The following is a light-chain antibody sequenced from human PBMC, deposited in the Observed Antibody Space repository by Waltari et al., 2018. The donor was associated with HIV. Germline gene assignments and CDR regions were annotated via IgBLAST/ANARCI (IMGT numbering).Light chain of an antibody. J-gene: IGLJ2*01. CDR3: QSYDANTVV. V-gene: IGLV6-57*04. CDR1: SGSIDSTY. Sequence: NFMLTQPHSVSESPGKTVTISCTRSSGSIDSTYVQWHQQRQGSAPTSVIYEDNKRPSGVPDRFSGSIDSSSNSASLTIAGLKTEDEADYYCQSYDANTVVFGGGTKLTVL. CDR2: EDN.